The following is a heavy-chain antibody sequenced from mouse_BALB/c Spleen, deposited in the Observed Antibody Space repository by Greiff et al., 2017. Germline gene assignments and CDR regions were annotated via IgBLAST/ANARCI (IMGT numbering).Heavy chain of an antibody. CDR2: IYPGNVNT. V-gene: IGHV1S56*01. CDR1: GYTFTSYY. CDR3: ARDEDYFDY. J-gene: IGHJ2*01. Sequence: QVLLQQSGPELVKPGASVRISCKASGYTFTSYYIHWVKQRPGQGLEWIGWIYPGNVNTKYNEKFKGKATLTADKSSSTAYMQLSSLTSEDSAVYFCARDEDYFDYWGQGTTLTVSS.